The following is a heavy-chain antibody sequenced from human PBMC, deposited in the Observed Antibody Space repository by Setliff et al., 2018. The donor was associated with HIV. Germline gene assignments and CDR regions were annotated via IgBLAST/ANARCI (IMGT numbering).Heavy chain of an antibody. V-gene: IGHV1-69*05. CDR2: IIPIFGTT. CDR1: GGTFSSYA. CDR3: ARSRYDSGGYPDAFDI. Sequence: VKVSCKASGGTFSSYAISWVRQAPGQGLEWMGGIIPIFGTTNYAQKFQGRVTITTDESTTTAYMELRSLRSDDTAVYYCARSRYDSGGYPDAFDIWGQGTMVTVSS. D-gene: IGHD3-22*01. J-gene: IGHJ3*02.